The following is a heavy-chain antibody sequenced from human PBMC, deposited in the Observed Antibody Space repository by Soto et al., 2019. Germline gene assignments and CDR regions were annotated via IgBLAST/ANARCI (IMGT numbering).Heavy chain of an antibody. CDR3: ARSIVVVTALDY. CDR1: GYIFTSSA. J-gene: IGHJ4*02. V-gene: IGHV1-3*01. Sequence: GVPXKFSCTALGYIFTSSAMDWLGHSPGQRLEWMGWINAGNGNTKCSQKFQGRVTINRETSASTDYMELSRLRSEDTAVYYCARSIVVVTALDYWGQGTLVTVSS. D-gene: IGHD2-21*02. CDR2: INAGNGNT.